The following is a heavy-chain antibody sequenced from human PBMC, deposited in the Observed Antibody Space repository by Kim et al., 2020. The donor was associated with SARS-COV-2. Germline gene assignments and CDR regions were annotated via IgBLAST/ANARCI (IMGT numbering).Heavy chain of an antibody. J-gene: IGHJ4*02. V-gene: IGHV3-21*01. CDR1: GFTFSSYS. CDR2: ISSSSSYI. CDR3: ARDPAYDSSGYSRRHDY. Sequence: GGSLRLSCAASGFTFSSYSMNWVRQAQGTGLEWVSSISSSSSYIYYADSVKGRFTISRDNAKNSLYLQMNSLRAEERAVYYCARDPAYDSSGYSRRHDYWGQGTLVTLSA. D-gene: IGHD3-22*01.